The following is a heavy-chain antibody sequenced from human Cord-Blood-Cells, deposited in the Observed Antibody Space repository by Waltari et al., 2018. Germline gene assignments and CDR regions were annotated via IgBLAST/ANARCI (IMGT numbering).Heavy chain of an antibody. Sequence: QVQLQQWGAGLLRPSETLSLTCPVYGGSFSGYYWSWIRQPPGKGLEWIGEINHSGSTNYHPSLKSRVTISVYTCKNQFSRKLSSVTAADTAVYYCARPRTGDYYDSSGYYFDYWGQGTLVTVSS. CDR3: ARPRTGDYYDSSGYYFDY. J-gene: IGHJ4*02. V-gene: IGHV4-34*01. D-gene: IGHD3-22*01. CDR1: GGSFSGYY. CDR2: INHSGST.